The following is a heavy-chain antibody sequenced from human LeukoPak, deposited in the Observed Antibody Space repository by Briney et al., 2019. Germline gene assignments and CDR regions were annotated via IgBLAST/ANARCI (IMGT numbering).Heavy chain of an antibody. D-gene: IGHD3-16*01. CDR1: GDSISRSSYY. J-gene: IGHJ3*02. CDR3: ARDSYGYPNAFDI. CDR2: IYYRGST. Sequence: SETLSLTCTVSGDSISRSSYYWGWIRQPPGKGLEWMGSIYYRGSTYYNPSLKSRVTISVDMSKNQFSLNLSSVTAADTAVYYCARDSYGYPNAFDIWGQGTMVTVSS. V-gene: IGHV4-39*07.